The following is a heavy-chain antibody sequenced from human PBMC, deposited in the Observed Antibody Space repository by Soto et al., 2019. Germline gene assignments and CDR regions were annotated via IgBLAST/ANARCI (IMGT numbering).Heavy chain of an antibody. CDR2: IDTSGHST. D-gene: IGHD6-13*01. Sequence: GESLKISCEASGFVFTNFWMHWVRHVPGKGLVWVARIDTSGHSTNYAESVKGRFTISRDNAKNTVSLQMNSLRVEDTGVYYCAKDSWYFDLWSQGSQVTVSS. CDR3: AKDSWYFDL. CDR1: GFVFTNFW. J-gene: IGHJ4*02. V-gene: IGHV3-74*01.